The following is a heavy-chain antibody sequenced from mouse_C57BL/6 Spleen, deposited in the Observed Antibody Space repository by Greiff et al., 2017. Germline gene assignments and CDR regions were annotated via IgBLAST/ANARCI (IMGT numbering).Heavy chain of an antibody. CDR3: AIRDHYDYEVAWFAY. CDR1: GFSLSTSGMG. D-gene: IGHD2-4*01. V-gene: IGHV8-12*01. J-gene: IGHJ3*01. Sequence: QVTLKESGPGILQSSQTLSLTCSFSGFSLSTSGMGVSWIRQPSGKGLEWLAPIYRDDDKRYNPTLKSRLTISKYTSRNQVFLKITSVDTADTATYYCAIRDHYDYEVAWFAYWGQGTLVTVSA. CDR2: IYRDDDK.